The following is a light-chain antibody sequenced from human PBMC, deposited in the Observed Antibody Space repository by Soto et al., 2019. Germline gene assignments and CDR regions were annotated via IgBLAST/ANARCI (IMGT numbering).Light chain of an antibody. J-gene: IGKJ2*01. CDR1: QSLYNSNNLNY. CDR3: QQYHSNPST. Sequence: DIVMTQSPDSLAVSLGERATINCKSSQSLYNSNNLNYLAWYQQKPGQPPKLLLYWASTRESGVPDRFTGSGSGTDITLTISSLLAADVAVYYCQQYHSNPSTFGHGTNLEIK. CDR2: WAS. V-gene: IGKV4-1*01.